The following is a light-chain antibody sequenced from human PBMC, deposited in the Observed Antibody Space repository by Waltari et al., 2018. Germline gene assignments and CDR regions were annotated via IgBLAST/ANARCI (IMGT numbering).Light chain of an antibody. CDR2: GAS. J-gene: IGKJ4*01. CDR3: QQANSFPLT. CDR1: QGISTW. V-gene: IGKV1-12*01. Sequence: DIQMTQSSSSVSASVVNGVTTTCRASQGISTWLAWYQQKPGKVPKLLIYGASTLQSGVPPRFSGSRSGTDFTLTITSLQPEDFATYYCQQANSFPLTFGGGTKVEIK.